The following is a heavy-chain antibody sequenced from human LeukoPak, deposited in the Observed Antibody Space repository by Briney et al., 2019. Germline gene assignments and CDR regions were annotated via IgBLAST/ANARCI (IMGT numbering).Heavy chain of an antibody. CDR1: GGSISSSSYY. V-gene: IGHV4-39*01. CDR3: ASNYYGSGSLDY. D-gene: IGHD3-10*01. J-gene: IGHJ4*02. Sequence: PSETLSLTCTVSGGSISSSSYYWGWILQPPGKGLEWIGSIYYSGSTYYNPSLKSRVTISVDTSKNQFSLKLSSVTAADTAVYYCASNYYGSGSLDYWGQGNLVTVSS. CDR2: IYYSGST.